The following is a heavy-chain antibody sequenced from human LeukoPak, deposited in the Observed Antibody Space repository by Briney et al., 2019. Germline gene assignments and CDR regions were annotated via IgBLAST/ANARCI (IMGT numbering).Heavy chain of an antibody. CDR3: ATSVVVVAATGYSYGPFDY. Sequence: ASVKVSCKASGYTFTSYYMHWVRQAPGQGLEWMGRINPSGGSTIYAQKFQGRVTMTRDTSTRTVYMELSSLRSEDTAVYYCATSVVVVAATGYSYGPFDYWGQGTLVTVSS. V-gene: IGHV1-46*01. CDR2: INPSGGST. D-gene: IGHD2-15*01. CDR1: GYTFTSYY. J-gene: IGHJ4*02.